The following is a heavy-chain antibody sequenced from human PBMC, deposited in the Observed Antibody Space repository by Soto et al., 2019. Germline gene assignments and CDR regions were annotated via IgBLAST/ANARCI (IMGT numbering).Heavy chain of an antibody. J-gene: IGHJ4*02. V-gene: IGHV1-18*01. Sequence: QIQLVQSGAEVKKAGASVKVSCKASGYTLSSYHITWVRQAPGQGLEWMGWISAYNGNTNYAQNLQGRVTMTTDPSTSTAYMELRSLRSDDTAVYSCARDLPPVDYWGQGTLVTFSS. CDR1: GYTLSSYH. CDR3: ARDLPPVDY. CDR2: ISAYNGNT.